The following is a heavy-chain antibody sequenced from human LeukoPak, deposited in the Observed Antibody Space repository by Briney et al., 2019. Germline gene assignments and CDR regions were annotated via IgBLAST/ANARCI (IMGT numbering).Heavy chain of an antibody. Sequence: PSETLSLTCTVSGGSISSSSYYWGWIRQPPGKGLEWIGRIYYSGSTYYNPSLKSRVTISVDPSKNQFSLKLNSVTAADTAVYYCASGTEWLPNYYFDYWGQGTLVTVSS. V-gene: IGHV4-39*01. CDR3: ASGTEWLPNYYFDY. CDR1: GGSISSSSYY. CDR2: IYYSGST. D-gene: IGHD3-3*01. J-gene: IGHJ4*02.